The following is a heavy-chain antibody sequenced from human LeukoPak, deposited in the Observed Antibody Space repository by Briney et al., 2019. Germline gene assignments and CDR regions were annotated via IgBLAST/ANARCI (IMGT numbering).Heavy chain of an antibody. J-gene: IGHJ4*02. V-gene: IGHV4-59*08. CDR3: ARRRYSSGWYTFDY. CDR1: GASISSYY. CDR2: MSDSGST. Sequence: SETLSLTCTVSGASISSYYWSWIRQPPGKGLEWIGYMSDSGSTNYNPSLKSRVTISVDTSKNQFSLKLSSVTAADTAVYYCARRRYSSGWYTFDYWGQGTLVTVSS. D-gene: IGHD6-19*01.